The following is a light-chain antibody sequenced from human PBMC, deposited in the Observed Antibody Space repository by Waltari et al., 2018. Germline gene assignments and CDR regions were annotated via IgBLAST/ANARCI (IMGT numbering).Light chain of an antibody. Sequence: EIVLTQSLATLHLSTGERAPTSCRASQSVSSYLAWYQQKPGQAPRLLIYDASNRATGIPARFSGSGSGTDFTLTISSLEPEDFAVYYCQQRSNWPRTFGQGTKVEIK. CDR1: QSVSSY. CDR3: QQRSNWPRT. CDR2: DAS. V-gene: IGKV3-11*01. J-gene: IGKJ1*01.